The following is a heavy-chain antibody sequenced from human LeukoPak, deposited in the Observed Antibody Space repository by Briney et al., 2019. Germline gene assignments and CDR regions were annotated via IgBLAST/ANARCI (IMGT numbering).Heavy chain of an antibody. Sequence: SETLSLTCTVSGGSISSSSYYWGWIRQPPGKGPEWIGSIYYSGSTYYNPSLKSRVTISVDTSKNQFSLKLSSVTAADTAVYYCARNPTGVAYDYWSQGTLVTVSS. J-gene: IGHJ4*02. CDR3: ARNPTGVAYDY. D-gene: IGHD3-3*01. CDR2: IYYSGST. V-gene: IGHV4-39*01. CDR1: GGSISSSSYY.